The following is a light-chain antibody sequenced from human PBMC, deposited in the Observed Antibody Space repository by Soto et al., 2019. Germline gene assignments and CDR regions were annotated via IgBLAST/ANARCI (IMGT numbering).Light chain of an antibody. CDR3: SSYTSSSTNWV. CDR1: SSNVGGYNY. CDR2: EVS. Sequence: QSVLTQPASVSGSPGQSITISCTGTSSNVGGYNYVSWYQQHPGKAPKLMIYEVSNRPSGVSNSFSGSKSGNTASLTISGLQAEDEADYYCSSYTSSSTNWVFGGGTKLTVL. V-gene: IGLV2-14*01. J-gene: IGLJ3*02.